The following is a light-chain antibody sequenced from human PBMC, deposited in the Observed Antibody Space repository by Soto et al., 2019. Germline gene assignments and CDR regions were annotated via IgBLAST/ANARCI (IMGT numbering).Light chain of an antibody. CDR2: DVT. CDR1: SSDVGGYNY. CDR3: SSYTSSSTL. Sequence: QSALTQPASMSGSPGQSITISCTGISSDVGGYNYVSWYQQHPGKAPKLLIYDVTYRPSGISNRFSGSKSGNTASLTISGLLAEDEAYYYCSSYTSSSTLFGGGTKLTVL. J-gene: IGLJ2*01. V-gene: IGLV2-14*03.